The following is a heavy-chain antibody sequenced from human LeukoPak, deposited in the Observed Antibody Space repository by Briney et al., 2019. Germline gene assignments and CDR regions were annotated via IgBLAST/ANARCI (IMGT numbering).Heavy chain of an antibody. Sequence: GGSLRLSCAASGFSFSSYAMHWFRQAPGKGLEWMALISYDASIIYYADSVRGRFTISRDNSKDTLYLQMNSLRAEDTAVYYCARAFTGYCNGCTCYSDNWGQGTLVTVSS. D-gene: IGHD2-15*01. V-gene: IGHV3-30*04. CDR2: ISYDASII. J-gene: IGHJ4*02. CDR1: GFSFSSYA. CDR3: ARAFTGYCNGCTCYSDN.